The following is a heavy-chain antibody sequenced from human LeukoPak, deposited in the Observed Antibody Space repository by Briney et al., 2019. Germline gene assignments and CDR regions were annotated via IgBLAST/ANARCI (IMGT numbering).Heavy chain of an antibody. Sequence: TLSLTCTVSGGSISNYYWHWIRQPPGKGLEWVGYIYYSGSTNYNPSLKSRVTISVVPSKNQFSLKLSCVTAADTAVYYCARDREGMITFGGVSYYYMDVWGKGTTVTVSS. CDR1: GGSISNYY. CDR3: ARDREGMITFGGVSYYYMDV. D-gene: IGHD3-16*01. V-gene: IGHV4-59*01. J-gene: IGHJ6*03. CDR2: IYYSGST.